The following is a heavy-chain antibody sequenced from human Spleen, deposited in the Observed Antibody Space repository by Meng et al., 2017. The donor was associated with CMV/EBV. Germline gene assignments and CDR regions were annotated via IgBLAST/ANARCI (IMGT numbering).Heavy chain of an antibody. Sequence: SETLSLTCNVSGYSISRGYYWGWIRQSPGKGLEWIGSMYHSGSTNYNPSLKSRVTISVDTSKNQFSLKLSSVTAADTAVYYCARGLAAAGYFDYWGQGTLVTVSS. CDR3: ARGLAAAGYFDY. D-gene: IGHD6-13*01. V-gene: IGHV4-38-2*02. CDR2: MYHSGST. CDR1: GYSISRGYY. J-gene: IGHJ4*02.